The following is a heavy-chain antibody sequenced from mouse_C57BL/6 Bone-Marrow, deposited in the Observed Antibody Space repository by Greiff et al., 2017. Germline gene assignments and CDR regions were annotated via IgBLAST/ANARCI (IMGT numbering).Heavy chain of an antibody. CDR1: GYTFTSYW. CDR3: ARVDYCGSSSHWYFDV. CDR2: IDPSDSYT. V-gene: IGHV1-59*01. Sequence: QVQLQQPGAELVRPGTSVKLSCKASGYTFTSYWMHWVKQRPGQGLEWIGVIDPSDSYTNYNQKFKGKATLTVDTSSSTAYMQLSSLTSEDSAVYYGARVDYCGSSSHWYFDVWGTGTTVTVSS. D-gene: IGHD1-1*01. J-gene: IGHJ1*03.